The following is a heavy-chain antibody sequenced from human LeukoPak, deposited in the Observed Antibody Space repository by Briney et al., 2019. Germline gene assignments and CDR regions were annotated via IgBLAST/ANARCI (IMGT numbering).Heavy chain of an antibody. J-gene: IGHJ4*02. V-gene: IGHV3-11*06. D-gene: IGHD6-13*01. CDR3: ARVGSTVAAGTPDY. Sequence: GGSLRLSCAASGFTFSDYYMSWIREAPGKGLEWVSYISGSGSHTTYADSVKGRFTISRDNAKNSLSLQVNSLRADDTAVYYCARVGSTVAAGTPDYWGQGTLVTVSS. CDR2: ISGSGSHT. CDR1: GFTFSDYY.